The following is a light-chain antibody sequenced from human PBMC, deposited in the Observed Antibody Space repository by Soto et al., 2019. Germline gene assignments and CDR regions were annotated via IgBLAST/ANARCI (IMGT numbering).Light chain of an antibody. CDR3: QQRKNWHQT. V-gene: IGKV3D-11*02. Sequence: EIVMTQSPATLSVSPGERATLSCRASQSVTSNLAWYQHKPGQAPRLLIYDTSNRATGIPDRFSASGSGTDFTLTISSLEPDDFASYYCQQRKNWHQTFGQGTKVDIK. J-gene: IGKJ1*01. CDR2: DTS. CDR1: QSVTSN.